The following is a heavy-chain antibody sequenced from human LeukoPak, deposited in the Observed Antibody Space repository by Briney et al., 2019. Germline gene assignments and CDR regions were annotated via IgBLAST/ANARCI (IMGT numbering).Heavy chain of an antibody. J-gene: IGHJ4*01. V-gene: IGHV3-64D*06. CDR1: GFTFSSLG. CDR3: VSPVFINY. CDR2: IGSDGDST. D-gene: IGHD1-14*01. Sequence: GGSLRLSCSASGFTFSSLGMHWVRQAPGKGLEHVSTIGSDGDSTYYADSVKDRFTISRDNSKNTLYLQMTSLRPEDSAVYYCVSPVFINYWGQGTLVTVSS.